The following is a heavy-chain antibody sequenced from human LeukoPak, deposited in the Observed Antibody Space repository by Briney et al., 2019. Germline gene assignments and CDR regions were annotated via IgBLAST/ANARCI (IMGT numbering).Heavy chain of an antibody. Sequence: ASVKVSCKASGGTFSSYAISWVRQAPGQGLEWMGRIIPILGIANYAQKFQGRVTITADKSTSTAYMELSSLRSEDTAVYYCARDLVYSGYDFLFDYRGQGTLVTVSS. V-gene: IGHV1-69*04. CDR3: ARDLVYSGYDFLFDY. D-gene: IGHD5-12*01. CDR1: GGTFSSYA. J-gene: IGHJ4*02. CDR2: IIPILGIA.